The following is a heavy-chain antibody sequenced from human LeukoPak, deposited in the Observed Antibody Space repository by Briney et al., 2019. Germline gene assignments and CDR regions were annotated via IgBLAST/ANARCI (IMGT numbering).Heavy chain of an antibody. CDR2: INAGNGNT. Sequence: GASVTVSFTASGYTFTIYAMHWVRQAPGQRLEWMGWINAGNGNTKYSQKFQGRVTITRDTSASTAYMELSSLRSEDTAVYYCARSSPAAIGYWGQGTLVTVSS. J-gene: IGHJ4*02. CDR1: GYTFTIYA. V-gene: IGHV1-3*01. D-gene: IGHD2-2*01. CDR3: ARSSPAAIGY.